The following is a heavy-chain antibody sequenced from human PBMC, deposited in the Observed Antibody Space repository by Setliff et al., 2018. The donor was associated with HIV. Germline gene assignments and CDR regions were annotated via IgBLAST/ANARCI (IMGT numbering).Heavy chain of an antibody. CDR2: IFYSGST. D-gene: IGHD3-22*01. Sequence: PSETLSLTCTVSGGTIASGGHYWSWIRQHPGKGLEWIGYIFYSGSTDYNPSLKSRVTISVDPSKNQFSLKMNSVTAADTAVYYCARASYSYDSTGYLYWGQGTPVTVSS. CDR3: ARASYSYDSTGYLY. V-gene: IGHV4-31*03. CDR1: GGTIASGGHY. J-gene: IGHJ4*02.